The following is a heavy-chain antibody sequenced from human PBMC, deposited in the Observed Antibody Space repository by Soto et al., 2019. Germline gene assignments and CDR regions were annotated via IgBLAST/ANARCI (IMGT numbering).Heavy chain of an antibody. CDR2: IYYSGTT. Sequence: QLQLQESGPGLVKPSETLSLTCTVSGGSISSNSYYWAWIRQPPGKGLEWIGNIYYSGTTYYNPSLNSRVTISVDTSNNQFSLKLSSVTAADTAVYYCARHKGGYYSGVDVWGQGTTVTVSS. D-gene: IGHD3-16*01. CDR1: GGSISSNSYY. CDR3: ARHKGGYYSGVDV. V-gene: IGHV4-39*01. J-gene: IGHJ6*02.